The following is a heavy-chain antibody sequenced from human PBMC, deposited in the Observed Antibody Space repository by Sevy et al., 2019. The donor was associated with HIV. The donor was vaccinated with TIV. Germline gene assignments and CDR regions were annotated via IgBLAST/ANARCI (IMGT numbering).Heavy chain of an antibody. Sequence: GGSLGLSCAASGITFTNAWMTWVRQAPGKGLEWVGRIKSNTDGGTTDYAAPVKGRFTISRDDSKSTLFLQMHSLKTDDTAVYYCATKGNFWSGYQYFDYWGQGTLVTVSS. J-gene: IGHJ4*02. CDR3: ATKGNFWSGYQYFDY. CDR2: IKSNTDGGTT. CDR1: GITFTNAW. D-gene: IGHD3-3*01. V-gene: IGHV3-15*01.